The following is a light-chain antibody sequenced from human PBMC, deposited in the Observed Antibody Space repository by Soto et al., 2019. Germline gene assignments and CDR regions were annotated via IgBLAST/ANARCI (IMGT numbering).Light chain of an antibody. J-gene: IGLJ3*02. Sequence: SYELTQPPSVSVSPGQTASITCSGDKLGDKYACWYQQKPGQSPVLVIYLDVKRPSGIPERFSGSNSGNTATLTISGTQAMDEADYYCQAWDSSTNWVFGGGTKVTVL. CDR2: LDV. CDR3: QAWDSSTNWV. CDR1: KLGDKY. V-gene: IGLV3-1*01.